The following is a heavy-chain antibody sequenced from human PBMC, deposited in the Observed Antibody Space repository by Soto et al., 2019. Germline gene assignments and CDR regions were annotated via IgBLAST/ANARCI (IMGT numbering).Heavy chain of an antibody. CDR3: ARGKLPDYVWGSYRYHFDY. CDR2: INHSGST. Sequence: XETLCLTGAVYGGSFSGYYWSWIRQPPGKGLEWIGEINHSGSTNYNPSLKSRVTISVDTSKNQFSLKLSSVTAADTAVYYCARGKLPDYVWGSYRYHFDYWGQGTVVTVSS. V-gene: IGHV4-34*01. D-gene: IGHD3-16*02. CDR1: GGSFSGYY. J-gene: IGHJ4*02.